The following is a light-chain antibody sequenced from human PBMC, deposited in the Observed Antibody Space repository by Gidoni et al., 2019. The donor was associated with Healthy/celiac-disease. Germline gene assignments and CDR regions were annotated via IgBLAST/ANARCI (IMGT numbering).Light chain of an antibody. CDR3: QQSYSTPLT. J-gene: IGKJ4*01. CDR1: QIISSY. CDR2: AAS. Sequence: DIQMTQHPSSLSASVGDRVTITCRASQIISSYVHWYQQKPGKAPKILLYAASSLQSGVPSRFSGSGSGTDFTLTISSLQPEDFATDYCQQSYSTPLTFGGGTKVEIK. V-gene: IGKV1-39*01.